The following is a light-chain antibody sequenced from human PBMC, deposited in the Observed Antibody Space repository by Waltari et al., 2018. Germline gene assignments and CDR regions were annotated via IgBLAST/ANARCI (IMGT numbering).Light chain of an antibody. J-gene: IGLJ1*01. Sequence: QSALTQPASVSGSPGQSIPIPCTGTTSDVREYNYVSWYQQPPVTAPKRKLYDVNNRPSGVSNRFSGSKSGNTASLTISGLQAEDEADYYCSSYTSSNTYVFGTGTKVTVL. CDR3: SSYTSSNTYV. CDR2: DVN. CDR1: TSDVREYNY. V-gene: IGLV2-14*03.